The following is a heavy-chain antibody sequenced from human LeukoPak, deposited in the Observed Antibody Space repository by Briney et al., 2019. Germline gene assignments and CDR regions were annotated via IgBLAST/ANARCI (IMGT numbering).Heavy chain of an antibody. V-gene: IGHV4-31*03. CDR3: ARGSCYGFSGDS. CDR2: IYYSGSA. D-gene: IGHD5-18*01. J-gene: IGHJ4*02. Sequence: SQTLSLTCSVSGGAIGSDGYYWNWIRQHPGKGLEWIGYIYYSGSASYNPSLKSRVTISVDTSKNQFSLRLSSVTAADTAVYYCARGSCYGFSGDSWGQGSLVTVSS. CDR1: GGAIGSDGYY.